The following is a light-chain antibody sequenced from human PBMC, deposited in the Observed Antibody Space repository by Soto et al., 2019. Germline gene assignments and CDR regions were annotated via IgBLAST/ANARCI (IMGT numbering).Light chain of an antibody. Sequence: EIVGPQSPGILSLSPGERATLSFMASQSVSNDFLAWYQQKPGQAPRLLIYGASTRATDVPDRFSGSGSGADFTLTISRLEPEDFAVYYCQQYCSSGTFGQGTKVDIK. V-gene: IGKV3-20*01. CDR1: QSVSNDF. CDR3: QQYCSSGT. CDR2: GAS. J-gene: IGKJ1*01.